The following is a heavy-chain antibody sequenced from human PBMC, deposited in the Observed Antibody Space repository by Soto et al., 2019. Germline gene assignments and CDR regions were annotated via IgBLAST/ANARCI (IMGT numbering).Heavy chain of an antibody. Sequence: GESPKTPLKGPGYSFNSYWLGLVRQMPRKRLEGMECIYPVSSDTRYSPSVQGQVTISADKSNSTAYLQWSSLKASDTAMYYCARRAVGYSSSWYSDYWGQGTLVTVSS. J-gene: IGHJ4*02. V-gene: IGHV5-51*01. D-gene: IGHD6-13*01. CDR3: ARRAVGYSSSWYSDY. CDR1: GYSFNSYW. CDR2: IYPVSSDT.